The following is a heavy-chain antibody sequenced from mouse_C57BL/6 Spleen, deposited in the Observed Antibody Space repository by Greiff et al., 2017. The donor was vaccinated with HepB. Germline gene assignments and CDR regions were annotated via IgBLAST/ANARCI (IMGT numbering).Heavy chain of an antibody. Sequence: QLQQSGAELVRPGASVKLSCTASGFNIKDDYMHWVKQRPEQGLEWIGWIDPENGDTEYASKFQGKATITADTSSNTAYLQLSSLTSEDTAVYYCTTGDYYGSSQFAYWGQGTLVTVSA. V-gene: IGHV14-4*01. J-gene: IGHJ3*01. CDR1: GFNIKDDY. CDR2: IDPENGDT. D-gene: IGHD1-1*01. CDR3: TTGDYYGSSQFAY.